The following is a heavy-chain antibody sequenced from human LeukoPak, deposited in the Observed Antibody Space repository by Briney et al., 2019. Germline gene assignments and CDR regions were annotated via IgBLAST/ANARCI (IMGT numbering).Heavy chain of an antibody. CDR1: GFTVSSNY. Sequence: GGSLRLSYAASGFTVSSNYMSWVRQAPGKGLEGVSVIYSGGSTYYADSVKGRFTISRDNSKNTLYLQMNSLRAEDTAVYYCARDVEFFSECGGDCYSHPLSGAFDIWGQGTMVTVSS. CDR2: IYSGGST. D-gene: IGHD2-21*02. J-gene: IGHJ3*02. V-gene: IGHV3-66*01. CDR3: ARDVEFFSECGGDCYSHPLSGAFDI.